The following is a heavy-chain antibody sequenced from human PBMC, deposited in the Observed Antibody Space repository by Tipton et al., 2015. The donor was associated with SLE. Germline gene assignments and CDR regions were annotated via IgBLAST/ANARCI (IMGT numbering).Heavy chain of an antibody. CDR3: AKGLGAYSTGWRYYYYYMDV. J-gene: IGHJ6*03. CDR2: ISYGGGT. CDR1: GGSISPYY. V-gene: IGHV4-59*12. Sequence: GLVKPSETLSLTCTVSGGSISPYYWSWVRQPPGKGLEWIGYISYGGGTNNNPSLKSRVTISVDTSKNQLSLKLSSVTAADSAVYYCAKGLGAYSTGWRYYYYYMDVWGKGTTVTVSS. D-gene: IGHD6-19*01.